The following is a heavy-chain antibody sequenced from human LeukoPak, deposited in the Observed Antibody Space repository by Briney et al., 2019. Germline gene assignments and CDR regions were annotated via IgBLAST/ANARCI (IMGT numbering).Heavy chain of an antibody. CDR2: ISSSSSYI. J-gene: IGHJ4*02. V-gene: IGHV3-21*01. Sequence: GGSLGLSCAASGFTFSSYSMNWVRQAPGKGLEWVSSISSSSSYIYYADSVKGRFTISRDNAKNSLYLQMNSLRAEDTAVYYCASLLREYCSGGSCLFDYWGQGTLVTVSS. D-gene: IGHD2-15*01. CDR3: ASLLREYCSGGSCLFDY. CDR1: GFTFSSYS.